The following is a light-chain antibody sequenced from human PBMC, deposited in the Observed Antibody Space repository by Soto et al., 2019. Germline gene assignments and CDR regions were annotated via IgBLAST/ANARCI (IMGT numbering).Light chain of an antibody. Sequence: DLQMTQSPSSLSASVGDRVTITCQASQDISNYLNWYQQKPGKDPKLLIYDASNLETGVPSRFSGSGSGTDVTFTISSLQPEDIATYYCQQYDNLPLTFGGGTKVEIK. CDR1: QDISNY. J-gene: IGKJ4*01. CDR3: QQYDNLPLT. V-gene: IGKV1-33*01. CDR2: DAS.